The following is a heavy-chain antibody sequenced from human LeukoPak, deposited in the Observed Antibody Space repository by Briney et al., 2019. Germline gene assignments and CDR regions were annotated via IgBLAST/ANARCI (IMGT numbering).Heavy chain of an antibody. CDR1: GFTFSSHW. J-gene: IGHJ4*02. CDR3: ARDGGKGYEIDY. CDR2: VKQDGSEK. V-gene: IGHV3-7*01. D-gene: IGHD2-2*01. Sequence: GGSLRLSCAASGFTFSSHWMIWVRQAPGKGLEWVANVKQDGSEKYYVDSVKGRFTISRVNAKNSLYLQMNSLRVEDTAVYYCARDGGKGYEIDYWGQGTLVTVSS.